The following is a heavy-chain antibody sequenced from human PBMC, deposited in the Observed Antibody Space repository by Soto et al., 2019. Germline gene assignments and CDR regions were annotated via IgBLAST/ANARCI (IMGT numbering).Heavy chain of an antibody. CDR2: INPKSGDT. Sequence: QVQLVQSGAEVKKPGASVKVSCKASGYTFTGFYLHWVRQAPGHGLVWMGWINPKSGDTNYAQNFQGWVTMTRDTSISTAYMELSRLTSDDTAVYYCARSAEFLTYGSENYPFYYGLDFWGQGTTVTVSS. D-gene: IGHD3-10*01. CDR1: GYTFTGFY. J-gene: IGHJ6*02. V-gene: IGHV1-2*04. CDR3: ARSAEFLTYGSENYPFYYGLDF.